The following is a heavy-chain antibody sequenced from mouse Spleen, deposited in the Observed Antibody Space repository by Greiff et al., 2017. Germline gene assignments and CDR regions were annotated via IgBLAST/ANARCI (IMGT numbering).Heavy chain of an antibody. Sequence: EVKVVESGGGLVQPGGSLKLSCATSGFTFSDYYMYWVRQTPEKRLEWVAYISNGGGSTYYPDTVKGRFTISRDNAKNTLYLQMSRLKSEDTAMYYCARHYGSRAMDYWGQGTSVTVSS. V-gene: IGHV5-12*02. CDR2: ISNGGGST. D-gene: IGHD1-1*01. J-gene: IGHJ4*01. CDR1: GFTFSDYY. CDR3: ARHYGSRAMDY.